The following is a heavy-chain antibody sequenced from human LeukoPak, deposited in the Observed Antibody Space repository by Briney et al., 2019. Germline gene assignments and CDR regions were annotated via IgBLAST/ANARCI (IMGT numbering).Heavy chain of an antibody. Sequence: GGSLRLSCAASGFTFSSYGMHWVRQAPGKGLEWVAVIWYDGSNKYYADSVKGRFTISRDNSKNTLYPQMNSLRAENTAVYYCARAPRYYYDSSGYYEYWGQGTLVTVSS. CDR2: IWYDGSNK. CDR1: GFTFSSYG. D-gene: IGHD3-22*01. CDR3: ARAPRYYYDSSGYYEY. V-gene: IGHV3-33*01. J-gene: IGHJ4*02.